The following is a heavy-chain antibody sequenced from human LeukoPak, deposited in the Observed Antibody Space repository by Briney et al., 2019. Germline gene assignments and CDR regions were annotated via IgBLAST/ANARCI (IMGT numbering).Heavy chain of an antibody. CDR2: IYTSGST. Sequence: SETPSLTCTVSGGSISSGSYYWSWIRQPAGKGLEWIGRIYTSGSTNYNPSLKSRVTISVDTSKNQFSLKLSSVTAADTAVYYCARYILTGYYQNWFDPWGQGTLVTVSS. CDR3: ARYILTGYYQNWFDP. CDR1: GGSISSGSYY. V-gene: IGHV4-61*02. J-gene: IGHJ5*02. D-gene: IGHD3-9*01.